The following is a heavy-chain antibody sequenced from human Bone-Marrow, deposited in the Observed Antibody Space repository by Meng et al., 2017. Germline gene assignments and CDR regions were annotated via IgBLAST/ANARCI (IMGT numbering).Heavy chain of an antibody. D-gene: IGHD5-24*01. J-gene: IGHJ5*02. CDR3: ARDFGFSPTMTTSNYFDP. Sequence: GSLRLSCTVSGGSLSATNYYWAWIRQPPGKDLEWLGSMYYTGNTHYNPSLRSRVTLSVDTSKNQFSLKMTSMTAADTAVYYCARDFGFSPTMTTSNYFDPWGQGTLVTVSS. CDR2: MYYTGNT. V-gene: IGHV4-39*07. CDR1: GGSLSATNYY.